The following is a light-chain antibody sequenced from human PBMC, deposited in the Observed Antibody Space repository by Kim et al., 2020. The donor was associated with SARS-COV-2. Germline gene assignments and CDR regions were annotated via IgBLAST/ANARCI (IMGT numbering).Light chain of an antibody. Sequence: SSELTQDPAVSVALGQTVRITCHGDSLRNYYASWYQQKPGQAPVLVVYGKNNRPSGIPDRFSGSYSGNTASLTITGAQAEDEADYFCNSRDTSGSHRIFG. J-gene: IGLJ1*01. CDR2: GKN. CDR1: SLRNYY. CDR3: NSRDTSGSHRI. V-gene: IGLV3-19*01.